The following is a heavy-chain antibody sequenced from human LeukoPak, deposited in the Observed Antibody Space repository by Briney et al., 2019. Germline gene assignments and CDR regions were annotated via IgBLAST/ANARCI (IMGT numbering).Heavy chain of an antibody. CDR3: ARGPLRLDY. CDR2: IYNDGST. D-gene: IGHD4-17*01. J-gene: IGHJ4*02. CDR1: GGSISSFY. V-gene: IGHV4-59*01. Sequence: SETLSLTXSVSGGSISSFYWSWIRQPPGKGLEYIGYIYNDGSTTYNPSLKSRVTISVDTSKNQFSLKLSSVTAADTAVYYCARGPLRLDYWGQGTLVTVSS.